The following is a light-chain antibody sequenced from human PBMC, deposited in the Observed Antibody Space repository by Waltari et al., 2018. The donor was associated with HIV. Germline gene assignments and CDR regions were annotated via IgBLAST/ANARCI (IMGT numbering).Light chain of an antibody. CDR3: QVWHYSVF. CDR2: NDV. V-gene: IGLV3-9*01. J-gene: IGLJ2*01. Sequence: SYELTQPLSVSVALGQTARITCGGHNVGTKDVHWYQQKSGQDPLLVIYNDVNRPSGSRERVSASKSRNTATLTSSGAQAGDEADYYCQVWHYSVFFGGGTKLTVL. CDR1: NVGTKD.